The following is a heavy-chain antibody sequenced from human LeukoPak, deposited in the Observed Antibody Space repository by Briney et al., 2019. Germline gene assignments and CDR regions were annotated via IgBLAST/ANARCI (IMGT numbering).Heavy chain of an antibody. CDR2: IWYDGSNK. V-gene: IGHV3-30*19. CDR3: ARKWSYGSGSFYYGMDV. CDR1: GFTFSSYG. D-gene: IGHD3-10*01. J-gene: IGHJ6*02. Sequence: PGGSLRLSCAASGFTFSSYGMHWVRQAPGKGLEWVAVIWYDGSNKYYADSVKGRFTISRDNSKNTLYLQMNSLRAEDTAVYYCARKWSYGSGSFYYGMDVWGQGTTVTVSS.